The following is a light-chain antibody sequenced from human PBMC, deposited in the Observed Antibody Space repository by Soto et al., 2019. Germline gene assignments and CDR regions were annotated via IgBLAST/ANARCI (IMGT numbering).Light chain of an antibody. CDR3: HQYGSSPRT. CDR2: GAS. V-gene: IGKV3-20*01. Sequence: EIVLTQSPGTLSLSPGDRATLSCRASQSVSSNFLAWYQQKPGQAPRLLIYGASIRATGIPDRFTGSGSGTVFTLTISRLEPEDFAIYFCHQYGSSPRTFGQGTNVEIK. J-gene: IGKJ1*01. CDR1: QSVSSNF.